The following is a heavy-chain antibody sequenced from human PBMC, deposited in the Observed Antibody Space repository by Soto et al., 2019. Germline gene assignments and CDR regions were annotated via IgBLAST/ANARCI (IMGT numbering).Heavy chain of an antibody. CDR1: GFTFSGSA. Sequence: EVLLVDSGGGLVQPGGSLKLSCAASGFTFSGSAMHWVRQASGKGMEWVGHIRSKADSYATAYAASVKGRFTNSRDDSKNTAYLQMNSLKTEDTAVYYCTRVTMLRGGLNYYYYYGMDVWGQGTTVTVSS. CDR3: TRVTMLRGGLNYYYYYGMDV. D-gene: IGHD3-10*01. J-gene: IGHJ6*02. V-gene: IGHV3-73*01. CDR2: IRSKADSYAT.